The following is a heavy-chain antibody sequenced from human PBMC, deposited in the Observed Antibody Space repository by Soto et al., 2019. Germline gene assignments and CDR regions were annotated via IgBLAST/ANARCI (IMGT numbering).Heavy chain of an antibody. J-gene: IGHJ3*02. CDR2: IYHSGST. CDR3: ARVDWQGIVVGGDAFDI. Sequence: QLQLQESGSGLVKPSQTLSLTCAVSGGSISSGGYSWSWIRQPPGKGLEWIGYIYHSGSTYYNPSLKSRVTISVDRSKNQFSLKLSSVTAADTAVYYCARVDWQGIVVGGDAFDIWGQGTMVTVSS. V-gene: IGHV4-30-2*01. CDR1: GGSISSGGYS. D-gene: IGHD3-22*01.